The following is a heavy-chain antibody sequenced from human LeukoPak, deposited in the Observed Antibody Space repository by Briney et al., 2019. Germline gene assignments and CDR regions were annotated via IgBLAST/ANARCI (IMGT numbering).Heavy chain of an antibody. Sequence: PGGSLRLSCAASGFTFSNAWMSWVRQAPGKRLEWVGRIESKGDGGTTDYAAPVKGRFTISRDDSTATLSLQMSSLKTEDTAVYYCTTGASIAAARDAFDFWGQGTMVTVSS. CDR2: IESKGDGGTT. V-gene: IGHV3-15*04. J-gene: IGHJ3*01. D-gene: IGHD6-13*01. CDR3: TTGASIAAARDAFDF. CDR1: GFTFSNAW.